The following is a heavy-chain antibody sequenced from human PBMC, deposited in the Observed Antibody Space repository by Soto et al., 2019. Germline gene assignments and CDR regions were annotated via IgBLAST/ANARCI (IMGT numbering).Heavy chain of an antibody. CDR2: INSDGSST. CDR3: VRTSLVVAAATWEDY. CDR1: GFTFSSYW. Sequence: EVQLVESGGGLVQPGESLRLSCAASGFTFSSYWMHWVRQAPGKGLVWVSRINSDGSSTSYAGSVKGRFTISRDNAKNTLYLQMNSLRAEDTAVYYCVRTSLVVAAATWEDYWGQGTLVTVSS. J-gene: IGHJ4*02. V-gene: IGHV3-74*01. D-gene: IGHD2-15*01.